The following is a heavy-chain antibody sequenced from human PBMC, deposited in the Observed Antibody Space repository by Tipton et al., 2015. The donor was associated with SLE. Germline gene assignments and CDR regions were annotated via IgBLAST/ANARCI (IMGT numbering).Heavy chain of an antibody. CDR3: ARGKLTWRGAIIGANV. J-gene: IGHJ6*02. Sequence: LRLSCSVSGGSISSNYWIWIRQPPGKGLEWIGYISDGGGTNYNPSLKSRVTISVDPAKNEFSLKLTSVTAADTAVYYCARGKLTWRGAIIGANVWGQGTTVNVSS. CDR2: ISDGGGT. CDR1: GGSISSNY. D-gene: IGHD2-15*01. V-gene: IGHV4-59*08.